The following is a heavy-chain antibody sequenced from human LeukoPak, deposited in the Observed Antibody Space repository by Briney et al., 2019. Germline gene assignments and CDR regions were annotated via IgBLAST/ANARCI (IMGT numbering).Heavy chain of an antibody. V-gene: IGHV1-2*02. J-gene: IGHJ5*02. CDR1: GYTFTGYY. D-gene: IGHD2-21*02. CDR2: INPNSGGT. Sequence: ASVKVSWKASGYTFTGYYIHWVRQAPGQGLEWMGWINPNSGGTNYAQKFQGRVTMTRATSIRTAYMELSTLSSDDTAVYYCARDWDGYCGGDCYFNWFDPWGQGTLVTVSS. CDR3: ARDWDGYCGGDCYFNWFDP.